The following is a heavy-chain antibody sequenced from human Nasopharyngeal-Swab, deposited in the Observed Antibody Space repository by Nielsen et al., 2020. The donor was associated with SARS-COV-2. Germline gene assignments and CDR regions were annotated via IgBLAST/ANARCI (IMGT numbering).Heavy chain of an antibody. CDR2: IYPGDSTT. D-gene: IGHD4/OR15-4a*01. CDR1: GYSFSTYW. V-gene: IGHV5-51*01. J-gene: IGHJ4*02. Sequence: GESLKISCQGSGYSFSTYWIGWVRQMPGKGLEWMGIIYPGDSTTKYRPSFQGQVTISADKSISTAYLQWSSLKALDTAMYFCARLYGGYVDYWGQGTLVTVSS. CDR3: ARLYGGYVDY.